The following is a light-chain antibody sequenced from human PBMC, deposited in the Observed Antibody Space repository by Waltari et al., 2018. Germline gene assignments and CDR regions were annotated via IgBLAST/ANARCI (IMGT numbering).Light chain of an antibody. Sequence: QAVVTQEPSLTVSPGGTVTLTCGSSTGAVPSGHSPYWFQQKPGQAPRTLIYDTSNKHSWTPARFSGSLLGGKAALTLSGAQPEDEANYYCFLSYSGAVIFGGGTKLTVL. CDR2: DTS. J-gene: IGLJ2*01. CDR3: FLSYSGAVI. CDR1: TGAVPSGHS. V-gene: IGLV7-46*01.